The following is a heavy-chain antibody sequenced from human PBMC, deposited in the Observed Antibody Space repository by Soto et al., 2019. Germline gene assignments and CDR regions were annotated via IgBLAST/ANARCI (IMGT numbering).Heavy chain of an antibody. CDR1: GFTFSNFG. CDR3: AEDADKDFDSSAHGGHYFDH. D-gene: IGHD3-22*01. V-gene: IGHV3-30*18. CDR2: ISYDGSNK. Sequence: GGSLRLSCAASGFTFSNFGMHWVRQAPGKGLEWVAVISYDGSNKYYADSVKGRFTISRDDSKNTLYLEMNGLRAEDTSVYYCAEDADKDFDSSAHGGHYFDHWGQGTLVSVSS. J-gene: IGHJ4*02.